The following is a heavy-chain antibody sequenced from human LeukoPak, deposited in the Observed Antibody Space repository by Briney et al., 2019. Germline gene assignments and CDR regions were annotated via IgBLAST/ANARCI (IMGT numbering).Heavy chain of an antibody. D-gene: IGHD6-13*01. CDR3: ARVWVTAAEPDH. CDR1: GYFISSGYY. J-gene: IGHJ4*02. Sequence: SETLSLTCTVSGYFISSGYYWGWIRQPPGKGLEWIGSMYHSGTTYYNPSLKSRVTLSVDTSRNQFSLKLSSVTAADTAVYYCARVWVTAAEPDHWGQGTPVTVSS. CDR2: MYHSGTT. V-gene: IGHV4-38-2*02.